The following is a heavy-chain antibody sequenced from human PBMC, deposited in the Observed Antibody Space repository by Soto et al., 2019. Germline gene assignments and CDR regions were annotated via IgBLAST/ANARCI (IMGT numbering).Heavy chain of an antibody. CDR1: GFTFSTYG. Sequence: GGSLRLSCAASGFTFSTYGMHWVRQAPGKGLEWVAVISYDGSNEYFADSVKGRFTISRDNSKNMVYLQMNSLRADDTAVYYCAKSSLHFPILDYWGQGTLVTVSS. CDR2: ISYDGSNE. CDR3: AKSSLHFPILDY. V-gene: IGHV3-30*18. D-gene: IGHD3-3*02. J-gene: IGHJ4*02.